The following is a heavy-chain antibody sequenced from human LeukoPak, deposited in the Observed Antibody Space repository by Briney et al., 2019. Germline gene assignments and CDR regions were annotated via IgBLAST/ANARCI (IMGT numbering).Heavy chain of an antibody. J-gene: IGHJ6*02. Sequence: PGGSLRLSCAASGFTFSSYSMNWVRQAPGKGLEWISFITSSSSTKCYTDSVKGRFTISRDNGKNSLYLQVNSLRDEDTAVYYCARIGGPGYYYYGMDVWGQGTTVTVSS. CDR3: ARIGGPGYYYYGMDV. CDR2: ITSSSSTK. V-gene: IGHV3-48*02. CDR1: GFTFSSYS. D-gene: IGHD3-10*01.